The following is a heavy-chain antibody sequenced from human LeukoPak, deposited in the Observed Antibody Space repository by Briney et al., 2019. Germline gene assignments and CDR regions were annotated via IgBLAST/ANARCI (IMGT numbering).Heavy chain of an antibody. V-gene: IGHV3-53*01. D-gene: IGHD1-1*01. Sequence: GGSLRLSCAASGFTVSSNYMSWVRQAPGKGLEWVSVIYSGGSTYYADSVKGRFTISRDNSKSTLYLQMNGLRAEDTAIFYCAKSLFTSATGTGRAFHIWGQGTRVTVSS. J-gene: IGHJ3*02. CDR1: GFTVSSNY. CDR2: IYSGGST. CDR3: AKSLFTSATGTGRAFHI.